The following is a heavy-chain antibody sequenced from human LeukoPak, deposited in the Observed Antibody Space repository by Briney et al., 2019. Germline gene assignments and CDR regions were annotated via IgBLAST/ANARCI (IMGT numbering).Heavy chain of an antibody. D-gene: IGHD3-3*01. CDR2: IYSGGST. CDR1: GFTVSSNY. Sequence: PRGSLRLSCAASGFTVSSNYMSWVRQAPGKGLEWVTVIYSGGSTYYADSVKGRFTISRDNSKNTLYLQMNSLRAEDTAVYYCARRTPRRFLDWGQGTLVTVSS. CDR3: ARRTPRRFLD. J-gene: IGHJ4*02. V-gene: IGHV3-53*01.